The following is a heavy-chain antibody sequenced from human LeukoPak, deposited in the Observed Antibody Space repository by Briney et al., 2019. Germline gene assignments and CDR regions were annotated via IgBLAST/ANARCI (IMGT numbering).Heavy chain of an antibody. Sequence: SGTLSLTCAVSGGSISSSNWWSWVRQPPGKGLEWIGEIYHSGSTNYNPSLKSRVTISVDTSKNQFSLKLSSVTAADTAVYYCASLPRDIVVVVAATFDPWGQGTLVTVSS. CDR1: GGSISSSNW. V-gene: IGHV4-4*02. CDR2: IYHSGST. CDR3: ASLPRDIVVVVAATFDP. J-gene: IGHJ5*02. D-gene: IGHD2-15*01.